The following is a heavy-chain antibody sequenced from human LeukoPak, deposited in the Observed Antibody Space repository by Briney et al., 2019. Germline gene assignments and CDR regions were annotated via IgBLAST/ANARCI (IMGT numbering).Heavy chain of an antibody. D-gene: IGHD6-13*01. CDR2: ISSSSADI. J-gene: IGHJ1*01. Sequence: GGSLRLSCAASGFTFSSYSMKWVRRARGKGWEWGSSISSSSADIYCADSEKGRFTISRDNAKTSLYLQMNSLRVEDTAVYYCARGPRNSSSYQYFQHWGQGTLVTVSS. CDR3: ARGPRNSSSYQYFQH. V-gene: IGHV3-21*01. CDR1: GFTFSSYS.